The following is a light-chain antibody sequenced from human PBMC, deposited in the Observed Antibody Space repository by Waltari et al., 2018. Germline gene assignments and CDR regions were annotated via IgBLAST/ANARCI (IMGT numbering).Light chain of an antibody. Sequence: QSVLTQPPPVSGAPGQRVSISCTGSKSNIGAGYDVHWYQQLPGTAPKLLIYGNSNRPSGVPDRFSGSKSGTSASLAITGLQAEGEADYYCQSYDSSLSGYVFGTGTKVTVL. CDR3: QSYDSSLSGYV. J-gene: IGLJ1*01. V-gene: IGLV1-40*01. CDR1: KSNIGAGYD. CDR2: GNS.